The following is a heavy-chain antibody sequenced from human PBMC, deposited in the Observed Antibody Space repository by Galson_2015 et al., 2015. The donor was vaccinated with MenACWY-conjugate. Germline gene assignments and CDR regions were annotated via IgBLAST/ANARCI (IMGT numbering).Heavy chain of an antibody. Sequence: SLRLSCAASGFTFSSTGMHWVRQAPGKGLEWVGYIQSKNYGANTQYAASVKDRFTISRDDSRSIAYLQMDSLKTEDTAVYYCTRADHRYCSRTNCPFDHWGQGTLVAVSS. D-gene: IGHD2-2*01. V-gene: IGHV3-49*04. J-gene: IGHJ4*02. CDR1: GFTFSSTG. CDR3: TRADHRYCSRTNCPFDH. CDR2: IQSKNYGANT.